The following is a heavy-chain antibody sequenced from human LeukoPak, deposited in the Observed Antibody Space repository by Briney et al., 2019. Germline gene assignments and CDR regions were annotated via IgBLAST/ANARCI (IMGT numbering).Heavy chain of an antibody. Sequence: PSETLSLTCAVSNYSITSGYFWGWIRQPPGKGLEWIASIYHSGTTYYNPSLRNRVTLFVDMSKNQFSLKLTSLTAADTAVYYCARDGVFHDSDGYSFDYWGQGTLGTVSS. CDR3: ARDGVFHDSDGYSFDY. D-gene: IGHD3-22*01. CDR2: IYHSGTT. CDR1: NYSITSGYF. V-gene: IGHV4-38-2*02. J-gene: IGHJ4*02.